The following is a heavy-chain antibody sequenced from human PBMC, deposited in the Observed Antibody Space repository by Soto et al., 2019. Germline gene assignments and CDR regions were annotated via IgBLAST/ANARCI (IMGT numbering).Heavy chain of an antibody. CDR3: ARGAVYSSYYYYYPVNV. CDR2: VDHSGST. Sequence: SETLSLTCSVSGGSFSGNHWSWIRQPPGKALEWIGEVDHSGSTIYNPSLRSRVTISVDTSKSQFSLNLTSVTAADTAVYYCARGAVYSSYYYYYPVNVWGQGATVTVSS. CDR1: GGSFSGNH. D-gene: IGHD4-4*01. J-gene: IGHJ6*02. V-gene: IGHV4-34*01.